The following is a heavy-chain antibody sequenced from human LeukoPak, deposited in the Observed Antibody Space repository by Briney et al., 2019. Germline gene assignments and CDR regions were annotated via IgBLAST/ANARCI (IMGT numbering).Heavy chain of an antibody. V-gene: IGHV3-33*06. Sequence: GGSLRLSCEASGITFSNSGMHWVRQAPGKGLEWVAVIWYDGSNRYYADSVKGRFTISRDNSKNTLYLQMNSLRAEDTAVYYCAKDKLVVVTLDAFDIWGQGTMVTVSS. CDR3: AKDKLVVVTLDAFDI. D-gene: IGHD3-22*01. CDR2: IWYDGSNR. J-gene: IGHJ3*02. CDR1: GITFSNSG.